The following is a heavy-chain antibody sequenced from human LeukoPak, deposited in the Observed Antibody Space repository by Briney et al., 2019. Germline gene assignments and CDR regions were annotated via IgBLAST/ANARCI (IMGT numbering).Heavy chain of an antibody. V-gene: IGHV3-74*01. CDR3: ARAGEGLLAYSFDI. J-gene: IGHJ3*02. Sequence: GGSLRLSCAAPGFTFRSYSMHWVRQGPGKGLVWVSRINSDGSETRHADSVKGRFTISRDNAKNTLYLQMNSLRAEDTAVYYCARAGEGLLAYSFDIWGQGTMVTVSS. CDR2: INSDGSET. D-gene: IGHD1-26*01. CDR1: GFTFRSYS.